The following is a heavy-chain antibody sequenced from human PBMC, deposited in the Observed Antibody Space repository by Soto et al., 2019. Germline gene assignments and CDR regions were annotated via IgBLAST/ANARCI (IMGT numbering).Heavy chain of an antibody. CDR3: ARDLFPYSRSSPPFDY. Sequence: ASVKVSCKASGYTFTSYGISWVRQAPGQGLEWMGWISAYNGNKNYGRKLQGRVTMNTDTSTGTAYMELRSLRSDDTAVYYWARDLFPYSRSSPPFDYWGQGTLVTVSS. D-gene: IGHD6-13*01. CDR2: ISAYNGNK. CDR1: GYTFTSYG. V-gene: IGHV1-18*01. J-gene: IGHJ4*02.